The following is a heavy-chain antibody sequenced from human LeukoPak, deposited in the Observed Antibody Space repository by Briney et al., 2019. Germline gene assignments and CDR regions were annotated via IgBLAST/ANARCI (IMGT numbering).Heavy chain of an antibody. D-gene: IGHD1-26*01. CDR1: GFNFPDYA. CDR3: SRWETRLDY. J-gene: IGHJ4*02. V-gene: IGHV3-49*03. CDR2: VRRRSEGGTT. Sequence: QPGGSLTLSCTASGFNFPDYAMSWFRQVAGQGLQWIAFVRRRSEGGTTEYAASMRDRFTISRDDSKSIAYLQMNSLKTEDTAMYYCSRWETRLDYWGQGTLVTVSS.